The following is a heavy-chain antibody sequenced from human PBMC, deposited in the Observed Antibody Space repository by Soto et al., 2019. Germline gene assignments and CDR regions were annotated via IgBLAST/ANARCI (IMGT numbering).Heavy chain of an antibody. V-gene: IGHV3-30-3*01. CDR1: GFTFSSYA. J-gene: IGHJ5*02. CDR3: ASQVFDP. Sequence: PGGSLRLSCAASGFTFSSYAMHWVRQAPGKGLEWVAVISYDGSNKYYADSVKGRFTISRDNSKNTLYLQMNSLRAEDTAVYYCASQVFDPWGQGTLVTVSS. CDR2: ISYDGSNK.